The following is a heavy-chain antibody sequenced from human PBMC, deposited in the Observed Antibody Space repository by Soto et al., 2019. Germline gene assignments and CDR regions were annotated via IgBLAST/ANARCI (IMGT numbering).Heavy chain of an antibody. J-gene: IGHJ6*02. Sequence: QVQLQESGPGLVKPSQTLSLTCTVSGGSISSGGYYWSWIRQHPGKGLEWIGYIYYSGSTYYNPSLERRVHLSVDTSKNRFSLKLSSVTAADTAVYYCARDRYGSRYGMDVWGQGTTVTVSS. CDR3: ARDRYGSRYGMDV. D-gene: IGHD5-18*01. CDR1: GGSISSGGYY. V-gene: IGHV4-31*03. CDR2: IYYSGST.